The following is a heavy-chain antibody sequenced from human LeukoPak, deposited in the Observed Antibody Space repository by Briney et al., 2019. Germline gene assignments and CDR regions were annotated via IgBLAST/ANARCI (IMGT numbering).Heavy chain of an antibody. Sequence: PSETLSLTCAVYGGSFSGYYWSWIRQPPGKGLEWIGEINHSGSTNYNPSLKSRVTISVDTSKNQFSLKLSSVTAADTAVYYCARDKHGYSGGWYSLSPNYGMDVWGQGTTVTVSS. D-gene: IGHD6-19*01. CDR3: ARDKHGYSGGWYSLSPNYGMDV. V-gene: IGHV4-34*01. CDR1: GGSFSGYY. J-gene: IGHJ6*02. CDR2: INHSGST.